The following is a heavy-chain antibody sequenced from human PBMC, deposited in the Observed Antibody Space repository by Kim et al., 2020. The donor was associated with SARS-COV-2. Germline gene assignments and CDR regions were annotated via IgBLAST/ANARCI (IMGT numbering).Heavy chain of an antibody. D-gene: IGHD5-12*01. CDR1: GGSITNYY. J-gene: IGHJ4*02. CDR3: ARYGYDAPTYFFDY. CDR2: IHSTGIT. V-gene: IGHV4-59*13. Sequence: SETLSLTCIVSGGSITNYYWSWIRQPPGKGLEWIAYIHSTGITSYNPSLKSRVTISVDTSKNHFSLNLRSVTATDTAVYFCARYGYDAPTYFFDYWGQGALVTVS.